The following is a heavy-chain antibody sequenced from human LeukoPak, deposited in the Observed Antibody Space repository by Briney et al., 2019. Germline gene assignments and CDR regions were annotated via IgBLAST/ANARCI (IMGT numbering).Heavy chain of an antibody. CDR3: ARGALGLRYFDWLDY. V-gene: IGHV4-34*01. D-gene: IGHD3-9*01. CDR1: GFTFSRHA. Sequence: PGGSLRLSCAASGFTFSRHAMSWVRQAPGKGLEWIGEINHSGSTNYNPSLKSRVTISVDASKNQFSLKLSSVTAADTAVYYCARGALGLRYFDWLDYWGQGTLVTVSS. J-gene: IGHJ4*02. CDR2: INHSGST.